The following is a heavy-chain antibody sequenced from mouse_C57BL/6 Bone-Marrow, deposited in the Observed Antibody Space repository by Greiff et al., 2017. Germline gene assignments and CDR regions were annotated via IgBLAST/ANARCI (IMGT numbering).Heavy chain of an antibody. V-gene: IGHV6-3*01. Sequence: EVQVVESGGGLVQPGGSMKLSCVASGFTFSNYWMNWVRQSPEKGLEWVAQIRLKSDNYATHYAESVKGRFTISRDDSKSSVYLQMNNLRAEDTGIYYCTGDGYYYYAMDYWGQGTSVTVSS. CDR3: TGDGYYYYAMDY. J-gene: IGHJ4*01. CDR1: GFTFSNYW. D-gene: IGHD2-3*01. CDR2: IRLKSDNYAT.